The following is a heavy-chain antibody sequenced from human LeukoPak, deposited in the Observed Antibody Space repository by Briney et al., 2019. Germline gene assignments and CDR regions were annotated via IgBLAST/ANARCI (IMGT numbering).Heavy chain of an antibody. V-gene: IGHV1-69*06. CDR1: GGTFSSYA. Sequence: ASVKVSCKASGGTFSSYAISWVRQAPGQGLEWMGGIIPIFGTANYAQKFQGRVTITADKSTSTAYMELSSLRSEDTAVYYCGRGVVTAIPTPFDLWGRGTLVTVSS. D-gene: IGHD2-21*02. CDR2: IIPIFGTA. CDR3: GRGVVTAIPTPFDL. J-gene: IGHJ2*01.